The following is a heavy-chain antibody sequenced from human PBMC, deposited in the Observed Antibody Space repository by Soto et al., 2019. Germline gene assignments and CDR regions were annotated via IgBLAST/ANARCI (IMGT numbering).Heavy chain of an antibody. CDR1: GDSISSYY. V-gene: IGHV4-59*01. J-gene: IGHJ3*02. CDR3: ARMNQLAPKRNAFDI. CDR2: IHYSGST. Sequence: SETLSLTCTVSGDSISSYYWTWIRQSPGKGLEWIGYIHYSGSTNYSPSLKSRVTMSVDTSKNQFSLGLSSVTAADTAVYYCARMNQLAPKRNAFDIWGQGTIVTVSS. D-gene: IGHD1-1*01.